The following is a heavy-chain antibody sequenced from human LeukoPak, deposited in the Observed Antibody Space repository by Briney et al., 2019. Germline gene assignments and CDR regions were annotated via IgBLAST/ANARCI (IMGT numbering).Heavy chain of an antibody. D-gene: IGHD2-2*01. Sequence: GGSLRLSCAASGFTFSGYAVSWVRQAPGKGLEWVSAISGRGDSTYYADSVKGRFPISRDNSKNTLYLQMNSLRAEDTAVYYCLACYRSISCYWGQGTLVTVSS. V-gene: IGHV3-23*01. J-gene: IGHJ4*02. CDR3: LACYRSISCY. CDR2: ISGRGDST. CDR1: GFTFSGYA.